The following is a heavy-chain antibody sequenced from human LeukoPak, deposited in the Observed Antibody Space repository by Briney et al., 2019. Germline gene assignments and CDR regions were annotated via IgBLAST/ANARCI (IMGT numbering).Heavy chain of an antibody. D-gene: IGHD3-22*01. V-gene: IGHV4-4*07. CDR3: ARWGRSGYYQYFQH. Sequence: SETLSLTCTVSGGSISSYYWSWIRQPAGKGLEWIGRIYTSGSTNYNPSLKSRVTISVDKSKNQFSLKLSSVAAADTAVYYCARWGRSGYYQYFQHWGQGTLVTVSS. CDR1: GGSISSYY. J-gene: IGHJ1*01. CDR2: IYTSGST.